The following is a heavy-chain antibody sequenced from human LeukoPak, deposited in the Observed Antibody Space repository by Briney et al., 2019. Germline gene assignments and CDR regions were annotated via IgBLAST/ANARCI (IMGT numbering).Heavy chain of an antibody. Sequence: PGRSLRLSCAASGFTFDDYAMHWVRQAPGKGLEWVSGISWNSGSIGYADSVKGRFTISRDNAKNSLYLQMNSLRAEDTAVYYCARDRDIEGSPDYWGQGTLVTVSS. D-gene: IGHD3-10*01. CDR2: ISWNSGSI. CDR3: ARDRDIEGSPDY. V-gene: IGHV3-9*01. J-gene: IGHJ4*02. CDR1: GFTFDDYA.